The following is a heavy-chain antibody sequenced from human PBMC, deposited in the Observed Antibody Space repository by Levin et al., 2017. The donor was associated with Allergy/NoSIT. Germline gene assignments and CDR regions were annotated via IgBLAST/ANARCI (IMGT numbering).Heavy chain of an antibody. J-gene: IGHJ4*02. D-gene: IGHD1-26*01. CDR3: ATFPGPQGGATTSGPRVY. V-gene: IGHV3-21*01. CDR1: GFTFSSYS. CDR2: ISSSSSYI. Sequence: GGSLRLSCAASGFTFSSYSMNWVRQAPGKGLEWVSSISSSSSYIYYADSVKGRFTISRDNAKNSLYLQMNSLRAEDTAVYYCATFPGPQGGATTSGPRVYWGQGTLVTVSS.